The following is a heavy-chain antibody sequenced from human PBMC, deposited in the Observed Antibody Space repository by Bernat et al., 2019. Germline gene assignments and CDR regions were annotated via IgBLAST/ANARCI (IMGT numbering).Heavy chain of an antibody. Sequence: QLQPQESGLGLVKPSETLSLTCTVSGGSISSSSYYWGWIRQPPGKGLEWIGSIYYSGSTYYNPSLKSRVTISVDTSKNQFSLKLSSVTAADTAVYYCASLYYDILTDYYFDYWGQGTLVTVSS. CDR1: GGSISSSSYY. D-gene: IGHD3-9*01. CDR3: ASLYYDILTDYYFDY. CDR2: IYYSGST. V-gene: IGHV4-39*01. J-gene: IGHJ4*02.